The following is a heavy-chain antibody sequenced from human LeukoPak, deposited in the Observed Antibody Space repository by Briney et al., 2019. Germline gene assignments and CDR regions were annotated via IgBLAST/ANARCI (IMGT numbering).Heavy chain of an antibody. CDR3: ARDGPYRYYFDY. CDR2: MWFPGRNN. Sequence: GKSLRLSCAASGFTFSSFGMHWVCQAPGKGLEWVAFMWFPGRNNSYSDAVKGRFTISRDNSKNTVYLEMNNLRADDTAVYYCARDGPYRYYFDYWGQGTLVTVSP. CDR1: GFTFSSFG. V-gene: IGHV3-33*01. J-gene: IGHJ4*02.